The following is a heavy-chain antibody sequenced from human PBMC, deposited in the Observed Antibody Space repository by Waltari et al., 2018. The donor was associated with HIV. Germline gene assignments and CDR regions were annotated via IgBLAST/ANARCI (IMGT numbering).Heavy chain of an antibody. Sequence: QVQLVESGGGVVQPGRSLRLSCAASGFTFSSYALHWVRQAPGKGLEWVAVISYDGSNKYYADSVKGRFTISRDNSKNTLYLQMNSLRAEDTAVYYCARRSSYGDLHNWFDPWGQGTLVTVSS. CDR3: ARRSSYGDLHNWFDP. D-gene: IGHD4-17*01. V-gene: IGHV3-30*04. CDR1: GFTFSSYA. J-gene: IGHJ5*02. CDR2: ISYDGSNK.